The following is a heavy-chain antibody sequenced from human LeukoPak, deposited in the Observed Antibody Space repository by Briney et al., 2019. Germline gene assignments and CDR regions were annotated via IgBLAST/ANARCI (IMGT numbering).Heavy chain of an antibody. J-gene: IGHJ4*02. CDR1: GGSISSGSYY. CDR3: ARGSYDFWSGYDY. CDR2: IYTSGST. D-gene: IGHD3-3*01. V-gene: IGHV4-61*02. Sequence: PSQTLSLTCTVSGGSISSGSYYWIWIRQPAGKGLEWIGRIYTSGSTNYNPSLKSRVTISVDTSKNQFSLKLSSVTAADTAVYYCARGSYDFWSGYDYWGQGTLVTVSS.